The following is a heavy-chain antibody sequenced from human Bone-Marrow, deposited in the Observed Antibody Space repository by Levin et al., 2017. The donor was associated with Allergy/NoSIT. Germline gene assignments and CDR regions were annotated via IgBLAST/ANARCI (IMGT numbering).Heavy chain of an antibody. CDR2: IFSGGTI. CDR3: ARDFGSDATGYYGMDV. D-gene: IGHD3-16*01. V-gene: IGHV3-66*01. J-gene: IGHJ6*02. Sequence: PGGSLRLSCAASGFSVSSNYMTWVRQAPGKGLEWVSVIFSGGTISYADAVKGRFTISRDNSKNTLYLQMNSLRVDDTAVYYCARDFGSDATGYYGMDVWGQGTTVTVSS. CDR1: GFSVSSNY.